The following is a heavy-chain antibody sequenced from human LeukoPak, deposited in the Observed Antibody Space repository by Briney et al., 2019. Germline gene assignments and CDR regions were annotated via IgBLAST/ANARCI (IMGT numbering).Heavy chain of an antibody. D-gene: IGHD3-10*01. V-gene: IGHV3-21*01. CDR2: ISSSSSYI. CDR1: GFTFSSYS. CDR3: ARDLYYYGSGPRGDY. J-gene: IGHJ4*02. Sequence: PGGSLRLSCAASGFTFSSYSMNWVRQAPGKGLEWVSSISSSSSYIYYADSVKGRFTISRDNAKNSLYLQMNSLRAEDTAVYYCARDLYYYGSGPRGDYWGQGTLVTVSS.